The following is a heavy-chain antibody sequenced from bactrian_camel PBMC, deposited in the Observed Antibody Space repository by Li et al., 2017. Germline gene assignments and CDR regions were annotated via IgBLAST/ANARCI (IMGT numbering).Heavy chain of an antibody. V-gene: IGHV3S53*01. J-gene: IGHJ4*01. CDR2: IESDGST. CDR3: AAMAFDCLISVVIGAWEGMTDYTY. Sequence: HVQLVESGGGLVQPGGSLKLSCAASGKGYSSYCMAWFRQAPGNEREGVAAIESDGSTSYADSVKGRFTISKDNAENTLYLQMNNTKPEDTGVYYCAAMAFDCLISVVIGAWEGMTDYTYWGQGTQVTVS. CDR1: GKGYSSYC. D-gene: IGHD4*01.